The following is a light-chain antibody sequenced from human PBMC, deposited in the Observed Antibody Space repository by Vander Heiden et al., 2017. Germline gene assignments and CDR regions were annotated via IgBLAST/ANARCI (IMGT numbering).Light chain of an antibody. J-gene: IGLJ2*01. Sequence: GSSSNIENYYVSWYQQLPGTAPKLLIYDNNKRPSGIPDRFSGSTSGTSATLGITGLQTEDEADYYCGTWDSSLTATFGGGTKLTVL. V-gene: IGLV1-51*01. CDR2: DNN. CDR1: SSNIENYY. CDR3: GTWDSSLTAT.